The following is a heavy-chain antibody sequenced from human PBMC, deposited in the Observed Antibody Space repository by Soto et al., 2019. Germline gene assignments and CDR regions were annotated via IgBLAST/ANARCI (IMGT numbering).Heavy chain of an antibody. CDR2: IYYSGKT. J-gene: IGHJ4*02. CDR1: GASITSTTYF. CDR3: AKNLPRTGRFDY. Sequence: PSETLSLTCSLSGASITSTTYFWAWIRKTPGKGLEWISSIYYSGKTHYNPSLKSRATISVDRSRNQFSLEVKSVTAADTAVYYCAKNLPRTGRFDYWGQGTVVTVSS. V-gene: IGHV4-39*01.